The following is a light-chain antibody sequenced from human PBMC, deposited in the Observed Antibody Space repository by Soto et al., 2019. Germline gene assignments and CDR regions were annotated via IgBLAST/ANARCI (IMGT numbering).Light chain of an antibody. CDR1: QSISSW. Sequence: DIQMTQSPSTLSASVGDRVTITCRASQSISSWLAWYQQKPGKAPKLLIYDASSLESGVPSRFIGSGSGTEFTLTISSLQPDDFATYYCQQYKRYSTFGQGTKVEIK. CDR2: DAS. CDR3: QQYKRYST. V-gene: IGKV1-5*01. J-gene: IGKJ1*01.